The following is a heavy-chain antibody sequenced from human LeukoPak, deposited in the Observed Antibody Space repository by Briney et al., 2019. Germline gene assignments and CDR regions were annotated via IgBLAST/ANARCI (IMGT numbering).Heavy chain of an antibody. J-gene: IGHJ4*02. Sequence: ASVKVSCKASGYTLTGHYIHWVRQAPGQGLEWMGWVNPNSGGTNYAQTFQGRVTMTRDTSITTAYMDLSSLRSDDTAVYYCARDNYGIGDYWGQGTLVTVSS. V-gene: IGHV1-2*02. CDR1: GYTLTGHY. CDR3: ARDNYGIGDY. CDR2: VNPNSGGT. D-gene: IGHD4-11*01.